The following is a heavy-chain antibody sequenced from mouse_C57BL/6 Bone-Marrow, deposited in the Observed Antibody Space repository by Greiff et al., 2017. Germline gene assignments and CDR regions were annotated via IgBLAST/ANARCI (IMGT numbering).Heavy chain of an antibody. Sequence: QVQLQQPGAELVKPGASVKLSCKASGYTFTSYWIPWVKQRPGRGLEWIGEISPGSGGTNYNEKFKSKATLTVDKASSTAYMQLSSLTSEDSAVYYCARGYSPDVYYWGRGNALTVSS. CDR2: ISPGSGGT. J-gene: IGHJ2*01. CDR1: GYTFTSYW. D-gene: IGHD2-12*01. V-gene: IGHV1-55*01. CDR3: ARGYSPDVYY.